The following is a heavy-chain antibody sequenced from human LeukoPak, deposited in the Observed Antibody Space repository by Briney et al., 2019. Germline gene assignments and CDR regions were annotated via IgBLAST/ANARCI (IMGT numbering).Heavy chain of an antibody. D-gene: IGHD6-19*01. CDR1: GFTFSSYN. Sequence: GGSLRLSCAASGFTFSSYNMDWVRQAPRKGLEWVSYITTSSTFIYYADSVKGRFTISRDNANNSLYLQMNSLRAEDTAVYYCARASGATVDYWGQGTLVTVSS. CDR3: ARASGATVDY. J-gene: IGHJ4*02. CDR2: ITTSSTFI. V-gene: IGHV3-21*01.